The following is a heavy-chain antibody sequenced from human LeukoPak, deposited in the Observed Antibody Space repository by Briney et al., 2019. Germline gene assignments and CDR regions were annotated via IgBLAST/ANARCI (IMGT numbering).Heavy chain of an antibody. V-gene: IGHV1-18*01. CDR1: GYTFTSYG. CDR2: ISAYNGNT. D-gene: IGHD6-19*01. CDR3: ARVIVGYFLKSGWYADY. J-gene: IGHJ4*02. Sequence: ASVKVSCKASGYTFTSYGISWVRQAPGQGLEWMGWISAYNGNTNYAQKLQGRVTMTTDTSTSTAYMELRSLRSDDTAVYYCARVIVGYFLKSGWYADYWGQGTLVTVSS.